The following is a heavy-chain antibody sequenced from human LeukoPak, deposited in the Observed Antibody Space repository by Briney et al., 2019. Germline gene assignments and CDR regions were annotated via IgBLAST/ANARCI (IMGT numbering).Heavy chain of an antibody. Sequence: PSETLSLTCTVSGGSISNYYWSWIRQPPGKGLEWIGYIYYSGSTNYNPSLKSRVTVSVDTSKNHFSLKLSSVTAADTAVYYCARGTDEDPSPYYDYIWGSWEAGRGREYYFDYWGQGTLVTVSS. CDR2: IYYSGST. D-gene: IGHD3-16*01. CDR1: GGSISNYY. J-gene: IGHJ4*02. CDR3: ARGTDEDPSPYYDYIWGSWEAGRGREYYFDY. V-gene: IGHV4-59*01.